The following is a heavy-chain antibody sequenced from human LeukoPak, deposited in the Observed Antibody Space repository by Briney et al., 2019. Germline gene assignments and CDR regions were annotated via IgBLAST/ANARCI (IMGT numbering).Heavy chain of an antibody. CDR1: GFTVSSNY. Sequence: GGSLRLSCAASGFTVSSNYMSWVRQAPGKGLEWVSVIYAGGSAYYADSVKGRFTISRDNSKNTLYLQMNSLRAEDTAVYYCARGAGYNYPYYFDYWGQGTLVTVSS. CDR3: ARGAGYNYPYYFDY. D-gene: IGHD5-24*01. V-gene: IGHV3-53*01. J-gene: IGHJ4*02. CDR2: IYAGGSA.